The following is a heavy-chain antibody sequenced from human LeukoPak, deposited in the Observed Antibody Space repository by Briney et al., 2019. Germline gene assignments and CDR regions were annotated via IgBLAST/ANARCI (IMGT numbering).Heavy chain of an antibody. CDR1: GFTFSSYS. V-gene: IGHV3-21*04. D-gene: IGHD6-13*01. CDR3: AKDPIAAAYDAFDI. CDR2: ISSSSSYI. J-gene: IGHJ3*02. Sequence: GGALRLSFAASGFTFSSYSMNWVRQAPGKGLYWVSFISSSSSYIYSADSVKGRFTISRDNADNSLFLQLNSLRAEDTAVYYCAKDPIAAAYDAFDIWGQGAMVTVSS.